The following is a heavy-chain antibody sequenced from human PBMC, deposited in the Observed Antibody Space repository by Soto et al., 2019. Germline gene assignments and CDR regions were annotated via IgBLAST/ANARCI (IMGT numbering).Heavy chain of an antibody. CDR2: IYYSGST. CDR3: ARRVGRARFDY. Sequence: SETLSLTCTVSGGSISRSSYYWGWIRQPPGKGLAWIGSIYYSGSTYYTPSLKSRVTISVDTSKNQFSLKLSSVTVADTAVYDCARRVGRARFDYWGKGTQVTVSS. V-gene: IGHV4-39*01. J-gene: IGHJ4*02. D-gene: IGHD6-13*01. CDR1: GGSISRSSYY.